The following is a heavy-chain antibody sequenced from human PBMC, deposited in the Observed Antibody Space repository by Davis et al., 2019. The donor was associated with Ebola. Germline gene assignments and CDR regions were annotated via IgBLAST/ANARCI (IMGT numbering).Heavy chain of an antibody. CDR1: GFTFSSYA. J-gene: IGHJ4*02. CDR3: ANTEYSSDFDY. CDR2: ISYDGSNK. Sequence: PGGSLRLSCAASGFTFSSYAMHWVRQAPGKGLEWVAVISYDGSNKYYADSVKGRFTISRDNSKNTLYLQMNSLRAEDTAVYYCANTEYSSDFDYWGQGTLVTVSS. D-gene: IGHD2-15*01. V-gene: IGHV3-30-3*01.